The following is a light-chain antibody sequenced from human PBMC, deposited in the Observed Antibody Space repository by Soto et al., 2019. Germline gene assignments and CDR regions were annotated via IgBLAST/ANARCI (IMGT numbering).Light chain of an antibody. CDR3: CSYAGSPFYV. V-gene: IGLV2-23*01. J-gene: IGLJ1*01. CDR2: EGS. CDR1: SSDVGSYNL. Sequence: QSVLTQPASVSGSPGQSITTSCTGTSSDVGSYNLVSWYQQHPGKAPKLMIYEGSKRPSGVSNRFSGSKSGNTASLTISGLQAEDEADYYCCSYAGSPFYVFGTGTKVTVL.